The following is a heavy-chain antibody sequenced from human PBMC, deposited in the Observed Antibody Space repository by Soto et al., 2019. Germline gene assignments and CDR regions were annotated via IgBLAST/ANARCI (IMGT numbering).Heavy chain of an antibody. CDR3: ARVGGFEFSGEDGPDYYYYGMDV. Sequence: SVKVSCKASGGTFSSYAISWVRQAPGQGLEWMGGIIPIFGTANYAQKFQGRVTITADESTSTAYMELSSLRSEDTAVYYCARVGGFEFSGEDGPDYYYYGMDVWGQGTTVTVSS. D-gene: IGHD3-10*01. CDR1: GGTFSSYA. CDR2: IIPIFGTA. V-gene: IGHV1-69*13. J-gene: IGHJ6*02.